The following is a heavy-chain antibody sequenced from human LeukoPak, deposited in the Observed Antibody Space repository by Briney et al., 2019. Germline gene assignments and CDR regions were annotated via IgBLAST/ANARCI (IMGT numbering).Heavy chain of an antibody. Sequence: GGSLRLSCAASGFTFGSYAMNWVREAPGKGLEWVSSIGGSGYSTYYAASVKGRFTISRDNSRNTLYLQMNSLRAGDTAVYYCVREARGYHYTYFDYWGQGTLVTVSS. J-gene: IGHJ4*02. CDR2: IGGSGYST. V-gene: IGHV3-23*01. CDR1: GFTFGSYA. D-gene: IGHD5-18*01. CDR3: VREARGYHYTYFDY.